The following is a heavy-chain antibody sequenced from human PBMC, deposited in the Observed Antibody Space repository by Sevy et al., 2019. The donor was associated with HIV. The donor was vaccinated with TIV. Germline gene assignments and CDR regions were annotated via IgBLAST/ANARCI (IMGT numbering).Heavy chain of an antibody. CDR3: ARAGDIVEVAAHYGMDV. V-gene: IGHV3-33*01. CDR1: GFTFSSYG. J-gene: IGHJ6*02. D-gene: IGHD2-15*01. CDR2: IWYDGINK. Sequence: GGSLRLSCAASGFTFSSYGMHWVRQAPGKGLQWVAVIWYDGINKYYGDSVKGRFTISRDNSKNTVYLQMTNLRAEDTAVYYCARAGDIVEVAAHYGMDVWGQRTTVTVSS.